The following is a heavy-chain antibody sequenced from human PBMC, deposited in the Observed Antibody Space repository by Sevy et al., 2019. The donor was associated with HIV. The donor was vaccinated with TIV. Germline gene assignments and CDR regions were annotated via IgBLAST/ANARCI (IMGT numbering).Heavy chain of an antibody. V-gene: IGHV3-21*01. CDR3: ARDAGVGAPYYYYGMDV. D-gene: IGHD3-16*01. CDR2: ITSDSTYV. CDR1: GFTFRNYT. Sequence: GGSLRLSCAASGFTFRNYTMNWVRLAPGKGLQWVSSITSDSTYVFYADSLRGRFTISRDNAKNSLYLQMNSLRAEDTALYYCARDAGVGAPYYYYGMDVWGQGTTVTVSS. J-gene: IGHJ6*02.